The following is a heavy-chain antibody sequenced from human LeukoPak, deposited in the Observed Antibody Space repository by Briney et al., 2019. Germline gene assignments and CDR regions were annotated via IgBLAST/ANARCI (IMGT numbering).Heavy chain of an antibody. Sequence: QSGGSLRLSCAASGFMFTNCVMTWVRPAPGKGLEWVSGISRTGTDTYYGDSVKGRFTISRDNSKNTLYLQMTSLRAEDTAVYYCAKGDFDFWTGYPDYYYNGLNVWGQGTTVTVSS. CDR3: AKGDFDFWTGYPDYYYNGLNV. CDR2: ISRTGTDT. CDR1: GFMFTNCV. V-gene: IGHV3-23*01. D-gene: IGHD3/OR15-3a*01. J-gene: IGHJ6*02.